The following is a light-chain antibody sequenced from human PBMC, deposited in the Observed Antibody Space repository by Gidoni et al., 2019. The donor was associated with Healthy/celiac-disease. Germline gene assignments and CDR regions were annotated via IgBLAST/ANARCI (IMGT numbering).Light chain of an antibody. CDR1: QSVSSSY. Sequence: DIVLTQSPGTLSLSPGERATLSCRASQSVSSSYVAWYQQKPGQAPRLLIYGASSRATGIPDRFSGSGSGTDFTLTISRLEPEDFAVYYCQQYGSSLYTFGQGTKLEIK. J-gene: IGKJ2*01. V-gene: IGKV3-20*01. CDR2: GAS. CDR3: QQYGSSLYT.